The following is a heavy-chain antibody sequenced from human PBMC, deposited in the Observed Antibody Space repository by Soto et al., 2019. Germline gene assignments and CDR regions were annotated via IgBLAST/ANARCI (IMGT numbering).Heavy chain of an antibody. CDR1: GFTFSSYG. CDR2: ISYDGSNK. CDR3: AKVGDSSGYYSYDAFDI. J-gene: IGHJ3*02. D-gene: IGHD3-22*01. Sequence: GGSLRLSCAASGFTFSSYGMHWVRQAPGKGLEWVAVISYDGSNKYYADSVKGRFTISRDNSKNTLYLQMNSLRAEDTAVYYCAKVGDSSGYYSYDAFDIWGQGTTVTV. V-gene: IGHV3-30*18.